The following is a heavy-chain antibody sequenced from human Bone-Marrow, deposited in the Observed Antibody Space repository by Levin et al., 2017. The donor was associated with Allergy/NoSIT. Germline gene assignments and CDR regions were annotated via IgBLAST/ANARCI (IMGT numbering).Heavy chain of an antibody. CDR2: INPSGGST. Sequence: GESLKISCKASGYTFTSYYMHWVRQAPGQGLEWMGIINPSGGSTSYAQKFQGRVTMTRDTSTSTVYMELSSLRSEDTAVYYCARGRNYYDSSGYYSGGCWFDPWGQGTLVTVSS. D-gene: IGHD3-22*01. CDR3: ARGRNYYDSSGYYSGGCWFDP. J-gene: IGHJ5*02. V-gene: IGHV1-46*01. CDR1: GYTFTSYY.